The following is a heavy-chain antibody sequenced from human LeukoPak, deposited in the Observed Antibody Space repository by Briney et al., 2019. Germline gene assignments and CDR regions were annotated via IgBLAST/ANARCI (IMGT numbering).Heavy chain of an antibody. CDR3: AKDRGVAAAGTWVY. CDR1: GFTFSNAW. J-gene: IGHJ4*02. D-gene: IGHD6-13*01. V-gene: IGHV3-23*01. Sequence: GGSLRLSCAASGFTFSNAWMSWVRQAPGKGLEWVSAISGSGGSTYYADSVKGRFTISRDNSKNTLYLQMNSLRAEDTAVYYCAKDRGVAAAGTWVYWGQGTLVTVSS. CDR2: ISGSGGST.